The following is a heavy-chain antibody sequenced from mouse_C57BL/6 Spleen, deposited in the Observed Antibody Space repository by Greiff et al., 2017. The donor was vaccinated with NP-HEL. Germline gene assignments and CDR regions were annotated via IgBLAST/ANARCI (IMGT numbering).Heavy chain of an antibody. CDR1: GYTFTDYY. Sequence: EVQLQQSGPELVKPGASVKISCKASGYTFTDYYMNWVKQSHGKSLEWIGDINPTTGGTSYNKKFKGKATLTVDKSSSTAYMELRSLTSEDSAVYYCARSSYPWYFDVWGTGTTVTVSS. D-gene: IGHD1-1*01. CDR2: INPTTGGT. V-gene: IGHV1-26*01. J-gene: IGHJ1*03. CDR3: ARSSYPWYFDV.